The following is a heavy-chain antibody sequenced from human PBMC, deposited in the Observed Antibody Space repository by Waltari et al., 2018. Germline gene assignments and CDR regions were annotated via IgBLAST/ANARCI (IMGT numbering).Heavy chain of an antibody. CDR3: ARGGGGGLRFFDY. J-gene: IGHJ4*02. D-gene: IGHD5-12*01. CDR1: GYTFTGYY. Sequence: QVQLVQSGAEVKKPGASVKVSCKASGYTFTGYYMHWVRQAPGQGLEWMDRTNPNRGGTNKAKKFQGRATRTRDTSISTANMEGSRRSSDDTAVYYCARGGGGGLRFFDYWGQGTLVTVSS. CDR2: TNPNRGGT. V-gene: IGHV1-2*02.